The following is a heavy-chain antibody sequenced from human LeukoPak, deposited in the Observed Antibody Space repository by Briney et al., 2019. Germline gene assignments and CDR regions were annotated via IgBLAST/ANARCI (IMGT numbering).Heavy chain of an antibody. V-gene: IGHV1-18*01. D-gene: IGHD6-6*01. Sequence: GASVKVSCKASGYTFTSYAMNWVRQAPGQGLEWMGWISAYNGNTNYAQKLQGRVTMTTDTSTSTAYMELRSLRSDDTAVYYCARDQGKSSSNYHGEDFDYWGQGTLVTVSS. CDR1: GYTFTSYA. J-gene: IGHJ4*02. CDR3: ARDQGKSSSNYHGEDFDY. CDR2: ISAYNGNT.